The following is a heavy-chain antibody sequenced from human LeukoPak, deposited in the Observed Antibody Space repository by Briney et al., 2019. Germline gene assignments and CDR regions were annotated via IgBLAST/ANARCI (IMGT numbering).Heavy chain of an antibody. CDR3: AKGAYDYIEIAYFDY. J-gene: IGHJ4*02. D-gene: IGHD5-12*01. V-gene: IGHV3-23*01. Sequence: GGSLRLSCVASGFSFNNYAMNWVRQAPGKGLEWVSLIIGSSGSTFYANSVKGRFTISRDKSKNTLYLQMNSLRAEDTAVYYCAKGAYDYIEIAYFDYWGQGSLVTVSS. CDR2: IIGSSGST. CDR1: GFSFNNYA.